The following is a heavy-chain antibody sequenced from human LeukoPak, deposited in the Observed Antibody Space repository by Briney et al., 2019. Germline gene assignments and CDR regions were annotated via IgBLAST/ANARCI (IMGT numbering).Heavy chain of an antibody. CDR2: ISSSGSTI. CDR1: GFTFSSYE. J-gene: IGHJ4*02. V-gene: IGHV3-48*03. D-gene: IGHD6-13*01. Sequence: GGSLRLSCAASGFTFSSYEMNWVRQAPGKGLEWVSYISSSGSTIYYADSVKGRFTISRDNAKNSLYLQMNSLRAEDTAVYYCARAGDIAAAYELDYWAREPWSPSPQ. CDR3: ARAGDIAAAYELDY.